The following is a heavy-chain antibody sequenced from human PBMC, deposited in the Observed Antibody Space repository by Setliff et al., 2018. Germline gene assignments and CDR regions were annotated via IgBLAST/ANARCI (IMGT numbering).Heavy chain of an antibody. D-gene: IGHD6-19*01. Sequence: ASVKVSCKASGYTFTSYDINWVRQATGQGLEWMGWINPNSGGTNYAQKFQGWVTMTRDTSISTAYMELSRLSSDDTAVYYCARARSPPKIAVAGEGYWFDPWGQGTLVTVSS. J-gene: IGHJ5*02. CDR1: GYTFTSYD. CDR2: INPNSGGT. CDR3: ARARSPPKIAVAGEGYWFDP. V-gene: IGHV1-2*04.